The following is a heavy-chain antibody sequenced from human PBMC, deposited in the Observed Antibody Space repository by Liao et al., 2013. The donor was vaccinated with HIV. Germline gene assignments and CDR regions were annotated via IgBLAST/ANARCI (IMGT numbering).Heavy chain of an antibody. Sequence: QVQLQQWGAGLLKPSETLSLTCAVYGGSFSGYYWSWIRQPPGKGLEWIGEINHSGSTNYNPSLKSRVTISVDTSKNQFSLKLTSVTAADTAVYYCARARWGYDNSGLRLYYHYMDVWGKGTTVTVSS. D-gene: IGHD3-22*01. CDR3: ARARWGYDNSGLRLYYHYMDV. CDR2: INHSGST. J-gene: IGHJ6*03. CDR1: GGSFSGYY. V-gene: IGHV4-34*01.